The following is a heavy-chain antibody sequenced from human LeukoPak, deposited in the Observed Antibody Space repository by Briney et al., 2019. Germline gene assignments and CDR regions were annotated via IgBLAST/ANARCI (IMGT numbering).Heavy chain of an antibody. V-gene: IGHV4-59*01. CDR2: IYYSGST. D-gene: IGHD3-22*01. Sequence: PSETLSLTCTVSGGSISSYYWSWIRQPPGKGLEWIGYIYYSGSTNYNPSLKSRVTISVDTSKNQFSLKLSSVTAADTAVYYCARLDDSSLFDYWGQGTLVTVSS. CDR1: GGSISSYY. CDR3: ARLDDSSLFDY. J-gene: IGHJ4*02.